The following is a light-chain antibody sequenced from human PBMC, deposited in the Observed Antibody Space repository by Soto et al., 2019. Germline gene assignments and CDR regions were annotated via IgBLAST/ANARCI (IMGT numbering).Light chain of an antibody. J-gene: IGKJ3*01. V-gene: IGKV1-12*01. Sequence: DIQMTQSPSSVSASVGDRVSITCRASQGIIGWLAWYQQKPGKAPKLLIFAASILQSGVPSRFSGSGSGTDFTLTISSLQPEDFATYYCQQANSFPVTFGPGTKLDIK. CDR3: QQANSFPVT. CDR2: AAS. CDR1: QGIIGW.